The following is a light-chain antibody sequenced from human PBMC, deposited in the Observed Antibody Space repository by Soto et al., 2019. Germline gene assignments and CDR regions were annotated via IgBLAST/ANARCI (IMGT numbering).Light chain of an antibody. V-gene: IGLV1-44*01. CDR2: SNN. CDR1: NXNIGSNT. CDR3: ATWDDSLNGYV. J-gene: IGLJ1*01. Sequence: QSVLTQTPSASATPGQRVTISCSGTNXNIGSNTITWYRQLPGTAPKRLIHSNNQRPSGVPDRFSASKSGTSASLAISGLQSEDEANYYCATWDDSLNGYVFGTGTKVTLL.